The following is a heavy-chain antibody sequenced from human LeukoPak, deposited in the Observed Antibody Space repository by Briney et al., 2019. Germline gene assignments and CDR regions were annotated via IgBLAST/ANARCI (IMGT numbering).Heavy chain of an antibody. CDR3: AREYYYDSSGYLHYYMDV. V-gene: IGHV3-21*01. J-gene: IGHJ6*03. CDR1: GFTFSSYS. D-gene: IGHD3-22*01. CDR2: ISSSSSHI. Sequence: GGSLRLSCAASGFTFSSYSMNWVRQAPGKGLEWVSSISSSSSHIYYADSVKGRFTISRDNAKNSLYLQMNSLRAEETAVYYCAREYYYDSSGYLHYYMDVWGKGTTVTVSS.